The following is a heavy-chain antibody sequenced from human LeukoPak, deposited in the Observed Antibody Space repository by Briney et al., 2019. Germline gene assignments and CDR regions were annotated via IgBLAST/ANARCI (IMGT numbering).Heavy chain of an antibody. CDR3: ASYGYCSSTSCYNFDY. V-gene: IGHV3-21*01. D-gene: IGHD2-2*03. J-gene: IGHJ4*02. CDR2: ISSSSSYI. CDR1: GFTFSSYS. Sequence: SGGSLRLSCAASGFTFSSYSMNWVRQAPGKGLEWVSSISSSSSYIYYADSVKGRFTISRDNAKNSLYLQMNSLRAEDTAVYYCASYGYCSSTSCYNFDYWGQGTLVTVSS.